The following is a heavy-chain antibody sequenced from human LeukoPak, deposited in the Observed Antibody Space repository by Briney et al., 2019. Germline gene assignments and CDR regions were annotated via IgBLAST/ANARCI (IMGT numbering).Heavy chain of an antibody. CDR1: GGSFSGYY. CDR3: ARGVVLWWWANAFDI. J-gene: IGHJ3*02. D-gene: IGHD2-21*01. CDR2: IYTSGST. V-gene: IGHV4-59*10. Sequence: SETLSLTCAVYGGSFSGYYWSWIRQPAGKGLEWIGRIYTSGSTNYNPSLKSRVTISVDTSKNQFSLKLSSVTAADTAVYYCARGVVLWWWANAFDIWGQGTMVTVSS.